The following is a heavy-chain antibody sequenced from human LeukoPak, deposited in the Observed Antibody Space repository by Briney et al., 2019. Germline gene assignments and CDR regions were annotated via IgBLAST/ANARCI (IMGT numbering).Heavy chain of an antibody. D-gene: IGHD2-2*01. Sequence: LRLSCAASGFTFSSYGMHWVRQAPGKGLEWVAVISYDGSNKYYADSVKGRFTISRDNSKNTLYLQMNSLRAEDTAVYYCAKGYCSSTSCYVLDYWGQGTLVTVSS. CDR1: GFTFSSYG. CDR3: AKGYCSSTSCYVLDY. CDR2: ISYDGSNK. J-gene: IGHJ4*02. V-gene: IGHV3-30*18.